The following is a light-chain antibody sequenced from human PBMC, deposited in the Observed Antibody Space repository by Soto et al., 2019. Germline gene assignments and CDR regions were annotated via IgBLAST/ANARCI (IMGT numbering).Light chain of an antibody. CDR2: DAS. V-gene: IGKV1-5*01. Sequence: DIQMTQSPSTLSASVGDRVTITCRASQSISSWLAWYQQKPGKAPKLLIYDASSLESGVPSRFSGSGSGTEFTLTISSLQPDDCATYYCQQYNSYSPSTFGQGTKLEIK. CDR3: QQYNSYSPST. CDR1: QSISSW. J-gene: IGKJ2*01.